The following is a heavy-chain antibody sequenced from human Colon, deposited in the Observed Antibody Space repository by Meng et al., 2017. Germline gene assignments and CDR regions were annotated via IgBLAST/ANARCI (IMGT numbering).Heavy chain of an antibody. CDR1: DYIFTGYY. Sequence: ASVKVSCKASDYIFTGYYMHWVRQAPGQGLEWMGWSNPNSGDTNSAQKFQGRVTMTRDTSISTVYMELNRQRADDTAVYYCARAPAFDIWGQGTMVTVSS. V-gene: IGHV1-2*02. CDR3: ARAPAFDI. J-gene: IGHJ3*02. CDR2: SNPNSGDT.